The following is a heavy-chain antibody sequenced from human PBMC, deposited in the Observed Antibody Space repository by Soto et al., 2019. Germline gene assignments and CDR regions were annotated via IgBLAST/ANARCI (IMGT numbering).Heavy chain of an antibody. CDR1: GYTFTGYY. J-gene: IGHJ6*02. Sequence: GASVKVSCKASGYTFTGYYMHWVRQAPGQGLEWMGWINPNSGGTNYAQKFQGWVTMTRDTSISTAYMELSRLRSDDTAVYYCARGLPHDHRRWLLAKSEPTYGMDVWGQGTTVTVSS. CDR2: INPNSGGT. CDR3: ARGLPHDHRRWLLAKSEPTYGMDV. V-gene: IGHV1-2*04. D-gene: IGHD3-22*01.